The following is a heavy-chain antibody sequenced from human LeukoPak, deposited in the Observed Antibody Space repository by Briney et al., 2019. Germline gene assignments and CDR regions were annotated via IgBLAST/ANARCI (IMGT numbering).Heavy chain of an antibody. J-gene: IGHJ4*02. D-gene: IGHD3-22*01. Sequence: GASVKVSCKASGYTFTGYFIHWVRQAPGQGLEWMGWINPNSGGTNYAQKFQGRVTMTRDTSIITAYTELSRLSSDDTAVYYCARDERYDSSGYPFDYWGQGTLVTVSS. CDR1: GYTFTGYF. CDR3: ARDERYDSSGYPFDY. CDR2: INPNSGGT. V-gene: IGHV1-2*02.